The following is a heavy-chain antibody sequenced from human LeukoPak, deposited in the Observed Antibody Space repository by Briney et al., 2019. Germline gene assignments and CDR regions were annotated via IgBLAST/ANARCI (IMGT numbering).Heavy chain of an antibody. V-gene: IGHV3-21*01. D-gene: IGHD4-17*01. CDR1: GFTFSSYS. Sequence: GGSLRLSCAASGFTFSSYSMSWVRQAPGKGLEWVSSISSSSSYIYYADSVKGRFTISRDNAKNSLYLQMNSLRAEDTAVYYCARDSTVTTFDYYMDVWGKGTTVTVSS. CDR2: ISSSSSYI. CDR3: ARDSTVTTFDYYMDV. J-gene: IGHJ6*03.